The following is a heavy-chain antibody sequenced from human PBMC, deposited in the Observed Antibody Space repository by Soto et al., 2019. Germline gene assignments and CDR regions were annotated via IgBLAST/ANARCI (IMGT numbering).Heavy chain of an antibody. CDR1: GGSISSGDYY. D-gene: IGHD1-1*01. J-gene: IGHJ6*02. Sequence: QVQLQESGPGLVKPSQTLSLTCTVSGGSISSGDYYWSWIRQPPGKGLEWIGYIYYSGSTYYNPSLKSRVTLSVDTSKNQFSLELSSVTAADTAVYYCARGGWNDYYYYYGMDVWGQGTTVTVSS. V-gene: IGHV4-30-4*01. CDR3: ARGGWNDYYYYYGMDV. CDR2: IYYSGST.